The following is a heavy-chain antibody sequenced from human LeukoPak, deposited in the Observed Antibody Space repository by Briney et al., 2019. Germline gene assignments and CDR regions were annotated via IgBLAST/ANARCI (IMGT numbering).Heavy chain of an antibody. J-gene: IGHJ4*02. Sequence: SETLSLTCAVYGGSFSGYYWSWIRQPPGKGLEWIGSIYYSGSTYYNPSLKSRVTISVDTSKNQFSLKLSSVTAADTAVYYCARRLVHHCSSTSCYVFDYWGQGTLVTVSS. V-gene: IGHV4-34*01. CDR1: GGSFSGYY. CDR2: IYYSGST. D-gene: IGHD2-2*01. CDR3: ARRLVHHCSSTSCYVFDY.